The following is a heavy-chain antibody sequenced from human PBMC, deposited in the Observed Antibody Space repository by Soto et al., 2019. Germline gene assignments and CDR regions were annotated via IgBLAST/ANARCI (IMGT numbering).Heavy chain of an antibody. Sequence: GGSLRPSCAASGFTFSSYGMHWVRQAPGKGLEWVAVIWYDGSNKYYADSVKGRFTISRDNSKNTLYLQMNSLRAEDTAVYYCARGVRPYDSSGYGSDYWGQGTLVTVSS. J-gene: IGHJ4*02. CDR2: IWYDGSNK. D-gene: IGHD3-22*01. CDR3: ARGVRPYDSSGYGSDY. V-gene: IGHV3-33*01. CDR1: GFTFSSYG.